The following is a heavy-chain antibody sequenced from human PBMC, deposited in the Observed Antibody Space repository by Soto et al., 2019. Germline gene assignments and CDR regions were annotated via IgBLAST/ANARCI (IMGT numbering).Heavy chain of an antibody. CDR3: ARAYGYDSRYYYYGMDV. CDR2: ISYDGSNK. D-gene: IGHD5-12*01. V-gene: IGHV3-30-3*01. J-gene: IGHJ6*02. CDR1: GFTFSSYV. Sequence: PGGSLRLSCAASGFTFSSYVMHWVRQAPGKGLEWVAVISYDGSNKYYADSVKGRFTISRDNSKNTLYLQMNSLRAEDTAVYYCARAYGYDSRYYYYGMDVWGQGTTVTVSS.